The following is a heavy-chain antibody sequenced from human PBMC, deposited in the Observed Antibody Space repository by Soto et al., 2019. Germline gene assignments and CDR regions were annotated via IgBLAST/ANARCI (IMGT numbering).Heavy chain of an antibody. J-gene: IGHJ4*02. Sequence: PSETLSLTCTVSGGSISSGGYYWSWIRQHPGKGLEWIGYIYYSGSTYYNPSLKSRVTISLDKSKNQFSLKLNSVTAADTAVYFCARLEGLATISYYFDFWGPGALVTVSS. D-gene: IGHD3-9*01. V-gene: IGHV4-31*03. CDR1: GGSISSGGYY. CDR3: ARLEGLATISYYFDF. CDR2: IYYSGST.